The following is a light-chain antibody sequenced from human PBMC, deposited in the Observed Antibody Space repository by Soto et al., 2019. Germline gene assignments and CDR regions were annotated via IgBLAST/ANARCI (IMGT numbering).Light chain of an antibody. CDR1: SSNIGSKT. CDR2: SND. V-gene: IGLV1-44*01. Sequence: QSVLTQPPSASGTPGQRVTMSCSGSSSNIGSKTVNWYQQLPGTAPKLRIYSNDQRPSGVPDRFSGSKSGTSASLAISGLHSEDEGDYYCAAWDDSLNAWVFGGGTQLTVL. J-gene: IGLJ3*02. CDR3: AAWDDSLNAWV.